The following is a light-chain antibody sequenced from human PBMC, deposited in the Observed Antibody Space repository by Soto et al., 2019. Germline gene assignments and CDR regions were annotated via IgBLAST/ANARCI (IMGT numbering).Light chain of an antibody. Sequence: QLVLTQSPSASASLGASVKLTCTLSSEHSSYAIAWHQQQPEKGPRYLMKLNSDGSHSKGDGIPDRFSGSSSGAERYLTISSLQSEDEADYYCQTWGTGIHVFGGGTKLTVL. V-gene: IGLV4-69*02. CDR1: SEHSSYA. CDR3: QTWGTGIHV. J-gene: IGLJ2*01. CDR2: LNSDGSH.